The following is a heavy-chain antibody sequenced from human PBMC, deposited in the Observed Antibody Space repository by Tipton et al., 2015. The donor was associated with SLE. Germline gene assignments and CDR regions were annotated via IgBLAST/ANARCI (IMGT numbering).Heavy chain of an antibody. V-gene: IGHV4-4*02. J-gene: IGHJ4*02. CDR1: GGSISSSNW. Sequence: TLSLTCAVSGGSISSSNWWSWVRQPPGKGLEWIGEIYHSGSTNSNPSLKSRVTISVDTSKNQFSLKLTSVTAADTAVYYCARDPYDSWSDYQATFDYWGQGTLATVSP. D-gene: IGHD3-3*01. CDR3: ARDPYDSWSDYQATFDY. CDR2: IYHSGST.